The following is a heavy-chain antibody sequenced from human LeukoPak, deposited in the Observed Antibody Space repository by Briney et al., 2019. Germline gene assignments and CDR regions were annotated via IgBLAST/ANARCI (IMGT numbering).Heavy chain of an antibody. J-gene: IGHJ4*02. Sequence: ETLSLTCTVSGGSISSSSYYWGWIRQPPGKGLEWVANIKQDGSEKYYVDSMKGRFTISRDNAKNSLYLQMNSLRAEDTAVYYCARVARVGGGYGYNSGLFDYWGQGTLVTASS. D-gene: IGHD5-24*01. CDR3: ARVARVGGGYGYNSGLFDY. CDR2: IKQDGSEK. CDR1: GGSISSSSYY. V-gene: IGHV3-7*01.